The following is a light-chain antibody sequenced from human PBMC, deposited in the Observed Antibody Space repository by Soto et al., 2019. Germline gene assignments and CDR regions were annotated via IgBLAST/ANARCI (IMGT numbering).Light chain of an antibody. CDR3: QQYDNLPCT. J-gene: IGKJ1*01. Sequence: EIVMTQSPAPLSVSPGERPALSCGASQIVGSNLAWYQQKPGQAPRLLIYGASRRATGFPARFSGSGSGTHLTITISSRQSEDFAVYYCQQYDNLPCTFGQGTEV. CDR2: GAS. V-gene: IGKV3-15*01. CDR1: QIVGSN.